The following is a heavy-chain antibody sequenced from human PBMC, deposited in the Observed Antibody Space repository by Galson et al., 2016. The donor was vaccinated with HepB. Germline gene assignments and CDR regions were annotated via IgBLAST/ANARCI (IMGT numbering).Heavy chain of an antibody. CDR3: ARTNTGGDCPDA. CDR2: IYGTGDT. CDR1: GFTFSNYA. J-gene: IGHJ5*02. D-gene: IGHD2-21*02. V-gene: IGHV3-23*01. Sequence: SLRLSCAASGFTFSNYAMTWVRQAPGKGLEWVSGIYGTGDTFYGDSVKGRFTVSRDNSKNTLYLQMHSLGADDTAVYYCARTNTGGDCPDAWGQGTLVTVSS.